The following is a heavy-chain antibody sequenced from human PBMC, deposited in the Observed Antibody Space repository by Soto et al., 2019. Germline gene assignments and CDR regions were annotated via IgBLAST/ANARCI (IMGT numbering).Heavy chain of an antibody. V-gene: IGHV1-69*12. CDR1: GGTFSSYA. CDR2: IIPIFGTA. D-gene: IGHD6-13*01. CDR3: ASRSSSVPLYYYGMDV. Sequence: QVQLVQSGAEVKKPGSSVKVSCKASGGTFSSYAISWVRQAPGQGLEWMGGIIPIFGTANYAQKFQGRVTPFFGAPSYAQRVQGRVPITADESTSTDYVELSSLRSGDTAVYYCASRSSSVPLYYYGMDVWGQGTTVTVSS. J-gene: IGHJ6*02.